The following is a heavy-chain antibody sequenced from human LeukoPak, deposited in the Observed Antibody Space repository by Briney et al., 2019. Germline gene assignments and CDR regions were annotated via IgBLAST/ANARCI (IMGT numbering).Heavy chain of an antibody. Sequence: GGSLRLSCAASGFTFSGSAMHWVRQASGKGLEWVGRIRSKANSYATVYAASVKGRFTISRNDSKNTAYLQMNSLKTEDTAVYYCTRTSDILTGYTPREAYYYYYHMDVWGKGTTVTISS. V-gene: IGHV3-73*01. J-gene: IGHJ6*03. CDR1: GFTFSGSA. CDR2: IRSKANSYAT. D-gene: IGHD3-9*01. CDR3: TRTSDILTGYTPREAYYYYYHMDV.